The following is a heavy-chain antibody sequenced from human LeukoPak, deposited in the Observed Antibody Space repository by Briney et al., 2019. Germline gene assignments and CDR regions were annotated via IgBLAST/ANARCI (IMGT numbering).Heavy chain of an antibody. J-gene: IGHJ4*02. CDR2: IKSKTDGGTT. CDR3: TTDRGDYDILTGYYHFDY. CDR1: GFTFSNAW. V-gene: IGHV3-15*01. Sequence: PGGSLRLSCAASGFTFSNAWMSWVRQAPGKGLEWVGRIKSKTDGGTTDYAAPVKGRFTISRDDSKNTLYLQMNSLKTEDTAVYYCTTDRGDYDILTGYYHFDYWGQGTLVTVSS. D-gene: IGHD3-9*01.